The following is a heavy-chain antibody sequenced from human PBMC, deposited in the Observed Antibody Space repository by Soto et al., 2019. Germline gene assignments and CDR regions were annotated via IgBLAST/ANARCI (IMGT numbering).Heavy chain of an antibody. V-gene: IGHV1-46*03. D-gene: IGHD6-6*01. CDR1: GYTFTSYY. CDR2: INPSGGST. Sequence: QVQLVQSGAEVKKPGASVKVSCKASGYTFTSYYMHWVRQAPGQGLEWMGIINPSGGSTSYAQKFQGRVTMTRDTSTSTVYMELSSLRSDDTAVYYCARDLHRYSSSPYYYYYMDVWGKGTTVTVSS. J-gene: IGHJ6*03. CDR3: ARDLHRYSSSPYYYYYMDV.